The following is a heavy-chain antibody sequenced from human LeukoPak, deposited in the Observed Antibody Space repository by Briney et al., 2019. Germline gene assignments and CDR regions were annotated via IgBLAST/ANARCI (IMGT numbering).Heavy chain of an antibody. V-gene: IGHV3-11*04. CDR1: GFTFSNYY. CDR3: ARVEDIVVVPAASFDY. CDR2: ITSTGSSM. J-gene: IGHJ4*02. D-gene: IGHD2-2*01. Sequence: GGSLRLSCAASGFTFSNYYMSWIRQAPGKGLEWVSYITSTGSSMYYADSLKGRFSISRDNAKNSLYLQMNSLRAEDTAVYYCARVEDIVVVPAASFDYWGQGTLVTVSS.